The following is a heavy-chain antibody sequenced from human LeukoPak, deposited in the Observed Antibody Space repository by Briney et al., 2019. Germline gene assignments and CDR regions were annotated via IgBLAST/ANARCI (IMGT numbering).Heavy chain of an antibody. CDR2: ISGGGDT. J-gene: IGHJ4*02. V-gene: IGHV3-53*01. Sequence: GGSLRLSCAASDFKIRNFYISWVRQAPGKRLEWVSVISGGGDTSYSDSVKGRFTISRHTSKNTVFLQMNKLRVEDTAVYFCARGFHSYGLSYYFDYWGQGTGVTVSS. CDR3: ARGFHSYGLSYYFDY. D-gene: IGHD3-16*01. CDR1: DFKIRNFY.